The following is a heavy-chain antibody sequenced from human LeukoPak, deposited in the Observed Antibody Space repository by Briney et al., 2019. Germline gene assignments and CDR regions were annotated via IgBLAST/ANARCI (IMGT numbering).Heavy chain of an antibody. CDR3: TRDGLGTMNY. J-gene: IGHJ4*02. D-gene: IGHD3-10*01. CDR2: IKQDGSEE. V-gene: IGHV3-7*04. CDR1: GYTLSDYY. Sequence: GGSLRLSCAVSGYTLSDYYMDWVRQAPGKGLEWVANIKQDGSEEYYVDSVKGRFTISRDNAKNSLYLQMISLSAEDTAVYFCTRDGLGTMNYWGQGTLVTVSS.